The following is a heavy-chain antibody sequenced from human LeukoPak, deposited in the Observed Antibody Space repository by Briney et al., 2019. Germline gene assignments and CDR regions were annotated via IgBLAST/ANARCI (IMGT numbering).Heavy chain of an antibody. CDR1: GFTFSIYE. CDR3: AREMVYCGGDCYDY. D-gene: IGHD2-21*01. Sequence: GGSLRLSCAGSGFTFSIYEMNWVRQAPGKGLEWVSYISSSDNTIYYADPVRGRFTISRDNAKNSLYLQMNSLRAEDTAVYYCAREMVYCGGDCYDYWGQGTLVTVSS. J-gene: IGHJ4*02. V-gene: IGHV3-48*03. CDR2: ISSSDNTI.